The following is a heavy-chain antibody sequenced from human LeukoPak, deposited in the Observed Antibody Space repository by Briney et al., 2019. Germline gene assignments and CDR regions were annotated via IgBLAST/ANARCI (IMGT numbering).Heavy chain of an antibody. Sequence: GGSLRLSCAASGFTFSDYSMNWFRQAPGKGLEWISYIGIDSGNTNYADSVKGRFTISRDNAKNSLYLQMNSLRAEDTAVYYCAREGSGSYYNYYYYGMDVWGQGTTVTVSS. D-gene: IGHD3-10*01. V-gene: IGHV3-48*04. J-gene: IGHJ6*02. CDR3: AREGSGSYYNYYYYGMDV. CDR2: IGIDSGNT. CDR1: GFTFSDYS.